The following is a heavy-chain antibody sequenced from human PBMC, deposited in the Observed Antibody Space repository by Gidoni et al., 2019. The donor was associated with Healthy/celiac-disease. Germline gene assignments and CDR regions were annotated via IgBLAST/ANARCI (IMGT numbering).Heavy chain of an antibody. Sequence: QVQLVQSGAEVKKPGASVKVSCKASGYTFTSDYMHWVRQAPGQGLEWMGIINPSGGSTSYAQKFQGRVTMTRDTSTSTVYMELSSLRSEDTAVYYCARELGAVTGMDVWGQGTTVTVSS. D-gene: IGHD6-19*01. V-gene: IGHV1-46*01. J-gene: IGHJ6*02. CDR3: ARELGAVTGMDV. CDR1: GYTFTSDY. CDR2: INPSGGST.